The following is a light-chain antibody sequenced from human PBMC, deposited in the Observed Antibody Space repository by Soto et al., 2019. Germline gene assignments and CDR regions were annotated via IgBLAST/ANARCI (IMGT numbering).Light chain of an antibody. V-gene: IGKV3-11*01. J-gene: IGKJ5*01. CDR1: QSVWTY. CDR3: QQRNNWPRST. CDR2: DAS. Sequence: EIVLTQSPATLPLSPGERATLSCRASQSVWTYLAWYQQKRGQAPRLLMYDASNRASGVPARFSGSGSGTDFTLTISSLEPEDFAVYYCQQRNNWPRSTFGQGTRLEIK.